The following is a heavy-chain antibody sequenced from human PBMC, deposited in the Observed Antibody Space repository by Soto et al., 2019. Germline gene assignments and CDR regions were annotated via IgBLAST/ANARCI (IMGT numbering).Heavy chain of an antibody. CDR3: ARSPPTLRIAAAVSSGLDP. D-gene: IGHD6-13*01. Sequence: SQTLSLTCAISVDSVSSNSAAWNWIRQSPSRGLEWLVRTYYRSKLYNDYAVSVKSRITINTDTANNHFSLKTNCVTPEDTVVYYCARSPPTLRIAAAVSSGLDPWGEATLV. CDR1: VDSVSSNSAA. V-gene: IGHV6-1*01. CDR2: TYYRSKLYN. J-gene: IGHJ5*02.